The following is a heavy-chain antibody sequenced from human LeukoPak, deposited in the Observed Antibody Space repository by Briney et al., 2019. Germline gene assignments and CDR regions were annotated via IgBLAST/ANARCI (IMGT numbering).Heavy chain of an antibody. D-gene: IGHD2-2*01. J-gene: IGHJ4*02. CDR1: GGSISSSSYY. CDR2: KYFRASGPT. V-gene: IGHV4-39*07. Sequence: SETLSLTCSVSGGSISSSSYYWGWVRQPPGKGLEWLGSKYFRASGPTDYNPSLKSRVTISVDTSKNQFSLKLNSVTAADTAVYYCARVRYCSTNRCYDREFDNWGQGTLVTVSS. CDR3: ARVRYCSTNRCYDREFDN.